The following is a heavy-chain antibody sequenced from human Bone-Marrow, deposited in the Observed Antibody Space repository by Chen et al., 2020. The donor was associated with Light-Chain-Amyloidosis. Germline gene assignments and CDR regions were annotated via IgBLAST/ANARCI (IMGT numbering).Heavy chain of an antibody. CDR2: ISDSGGNT. CDR1: GFSFNDYA. CDR3: ARDTYYYDNIDYYSWFDP. Sequence: EVQLLESGGGLVRPGGSLRLSCAASGFSFNDYAMSWVRQGPGKGLEWVSDISDSGGNTNYADSVKGRFTISRDNSKNTLYLDMNSLRVDDTALYYCARDTYYYDNIDYYSWFDPWGQGTLVTVSS. J-gene: IGHJ5*02. D-gene: IGHD3-22*01. V-gene: IGHV3-23*01.